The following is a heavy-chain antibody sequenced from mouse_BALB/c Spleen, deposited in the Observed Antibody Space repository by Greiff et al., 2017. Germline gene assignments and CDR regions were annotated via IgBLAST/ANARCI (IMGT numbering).Heavy chain of an antibody. CDR2: IWAGGST. D-gene: IGHD2-3*01. Sequence: QVQLKESGPGLVAPSQSLSLTCTVSGFSLTSYGVHWVRQPPGQGLEWLGVIWAGGSTNYNSALMSRLSISKDDSKSQVFLKMNSLQTDDTAMYYCSRDTYDGYSFDYWGQGTTLTCSS. V-gene: IGHV2-9*02. CDR3: SRDTYDGYSFDY. J-gene: IGHJ2*01. CDR1: GFSLTSYG.